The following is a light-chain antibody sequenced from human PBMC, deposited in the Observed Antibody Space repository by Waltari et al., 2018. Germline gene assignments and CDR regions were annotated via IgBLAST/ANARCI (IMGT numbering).Light chain of an antibody. Sequence: QSALTQPPSASGSPGQSVTIPCTGTSSAVGGYKDVSWYQQHPGQAPKLMIYGVTKRPSGVPDRFSGSKSGNTASLTVSGLQAEDEADYYCSSYAGSNNLVFGGGTKLTVL. V-gene: IGLV2-8*01. CDR1: SSAVGGYKD. CDR2: GVT. CDR3: SSYAGSNNLV. J-gene: IGLJ2*01.